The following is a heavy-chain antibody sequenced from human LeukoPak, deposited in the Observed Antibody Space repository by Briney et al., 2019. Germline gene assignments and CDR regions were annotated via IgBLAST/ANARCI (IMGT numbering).Heavy chain of an antibody. D-gene: IGHD1-26*01. V-gene: IGHV1-18*01. CDR3: ARDQVVGATAGTFDS. CDR1: GYTFTSFG. Sequence: ASVKVSCKASGYTFTSFGISWVRQAPGQGLEWMGWISSYNGVTNYAQNLQGRVTLTTDTSTSTAYMELGSLRSDDTAVYYCARDQVVGATAGTFDSWGQGTLVNVSS. J-gene: IGHJ4*02. CDR2: ISSYNGVT.